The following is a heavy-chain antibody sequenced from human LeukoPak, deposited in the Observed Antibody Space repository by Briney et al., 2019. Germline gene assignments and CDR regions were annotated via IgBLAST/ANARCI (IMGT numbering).Heavy chain of an antibody. Sequence: ASVKVSCKASGYTFTSYDINWVRQATGQGLEWMGWMNPNSGNTGYAQRFQGRVTMTRNTSISTAYMELSSLRSEDTAVYYCASLLVDSSGYYNWGQGTLVTVSS. J-gene: IGHJ4*02. CDR3: ASLLVDSSGYYN. CDR2: MNPNSGNT. V-gene: IGHV1-8*01. CDR1: GYTFTSYD. D-gene: IGHD3-22*01.